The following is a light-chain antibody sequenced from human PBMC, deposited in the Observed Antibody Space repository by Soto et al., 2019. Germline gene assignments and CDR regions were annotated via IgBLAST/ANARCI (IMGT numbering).Light chain of an antibody. Sequence: QSALTQPASVSGSPGQSITISCTGTSSDVGGYKYVSWYQKHPGKTPKLLIYEVTNRPSGVSNRLSGSKSGNTASLTISGLQADDEADYYCSSSGGSPTYVVGTGTKLTV. CDR3: SSSGGSPTYV. J-gene: IGLJ1*01. CDR2: EVT. V-gene: IGLV2-14*01. CDR1: SSDVGGYKY.